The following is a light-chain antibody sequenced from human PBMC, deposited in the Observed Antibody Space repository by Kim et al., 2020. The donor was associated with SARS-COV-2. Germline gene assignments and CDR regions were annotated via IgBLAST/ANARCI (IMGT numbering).Light chain of an antibody. CDR1: RSNIGNNP. CDR2: DND. Sequence: QSVLTQPPSVSAAPGHKVTISCSGSRSNIGNNPVSWYQQFPGTAPRLITYDNDKRPSGIPDRFSSSKSGTSATLGITGLRTGDEADYYCATWDSSLSVGVFGGGTHLTVL. J-gene: IGLJ3*02. CDR3: ATWDSSLSVGV. V-gene: IGLV1-51*01.